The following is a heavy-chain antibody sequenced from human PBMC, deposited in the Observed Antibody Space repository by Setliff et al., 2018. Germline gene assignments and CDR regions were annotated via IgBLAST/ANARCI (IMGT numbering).Heavy chain of an antibody. CDR2: IYPGDSDT. V-gene: IGHV5-51*01. CDR3: ARNDYGDNGGFDY. J-gene: IGHJ4*02. CDR1: GYKFTSNW. D-gene: IGHD4-17*01. Sequence: GASLKISCKGYGYKFTSNWIAWVRQTPGKGLEWMGFIYPGDSDTKYSPSFRGQVTISADKSVSTAYLQWNSLKASDTAMYYCARNDYGDNGGFDYWGQGTQVTVSS.